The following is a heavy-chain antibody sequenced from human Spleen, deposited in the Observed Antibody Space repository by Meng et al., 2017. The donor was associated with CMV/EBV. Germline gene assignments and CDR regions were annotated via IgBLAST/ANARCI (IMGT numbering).Heavy chain of an antibody. Sequence: VESGGGLVRPVGSLQLSFAASGFTFSGSAMHWVRQASGKGLEWVGRIRSKSNNYATAYAESVEGRFTISRDDSNNMAYLQMNSLKTGDTAVYYCTTKENWGQGTLVTVSS. CDR1: GFTFSGSA. J-gene: IGHJ4*02. V-gene: IGHV3-73*02. CDR2: IRSKSNNYAT. D-gene: IGHD1-1*01. CDR3: TTKEN.